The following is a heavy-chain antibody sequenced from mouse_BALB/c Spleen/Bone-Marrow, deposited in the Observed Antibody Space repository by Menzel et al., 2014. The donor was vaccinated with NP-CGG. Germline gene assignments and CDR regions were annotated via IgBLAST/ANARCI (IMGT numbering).Heavy chain of an antibody. Sequence: QVQLQQPGPSLVQPSQSLSITCTVSGFSLTNYGIYWVRQSPGKGLEWLGVIWRGGTTDYNAAFMSRLSITKDNSKSQVFFKMNSLQADDTAIYYCAKGHYGSSPFAYWGQGNLVTVSA. CDR2: IWRGGTT. D-gene: IGHD1-1*01. J-gene: IGHJ3*01. V-gene: IGHV2-5-1*01. CDR3: AKGHYGSSPFAY. CDR1: GFSLTNYG.